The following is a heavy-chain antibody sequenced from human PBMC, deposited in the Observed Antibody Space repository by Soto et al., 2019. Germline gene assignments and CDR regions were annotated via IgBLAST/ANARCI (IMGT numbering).Heavy chain of an antibody. Sequence: QVQLQESGPGLVKPSETLSLTCTVSGASISSYYWSWIRQPPGKGLEWIGYIYYSGSTNYNPSLKSRVNMSVATSKNQFSLKLTSVTAADTAVYYCARGTYGSGDWGQGTLVTVSS. V-gene: IGHV4-59*01. D-gene: IGHD3-10*01. CDR3: ARGTYGSGD. J-gene: IGHJ4*02. CDR1: GASISSYY. CDR2: IYYSGST.